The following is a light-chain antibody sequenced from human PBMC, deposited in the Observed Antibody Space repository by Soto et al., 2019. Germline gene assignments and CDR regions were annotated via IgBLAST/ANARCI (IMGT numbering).Light chain of an antibody. J-gene: IGKJ1*01. CDR3: QQRSNWPPT. CDR2: DAS. Sequence: EIVLTQSPATLSLSPGERATLSCRASQSVSSYLAWYQQKPGQAPRLLIYDASNRATGIPARFSGSGSGTAFTLTISSLEPEDFAVYYCQQRSNWPPTFGQGTRWIS. V-gene: IGKV3-11*01. CDR1: QSVSSY.